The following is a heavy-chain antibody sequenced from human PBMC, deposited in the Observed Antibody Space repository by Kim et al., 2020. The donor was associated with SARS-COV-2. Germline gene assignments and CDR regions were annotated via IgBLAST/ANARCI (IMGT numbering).Heavy chain of an antibody. CDR3: AKDGYSSSWYSKGYNWFDP. J-gene: IGHJ5*02. V-gene: IGHV3-30*18. Sequence: GGSLRLSCAASGFTFSSYGMHWVRQAPGKGLEWVAVISYDGSNKYYADSVKGRFTISRDNSKNTLYLQMNSLRAEDTAVYYCAKDGYSSSWYSKGYNWFDPWGLGTLVTVSS. CDR2: ISYDGSNK. CDR1: GFTFSSYG. D-gene: IGHD6-13*01.